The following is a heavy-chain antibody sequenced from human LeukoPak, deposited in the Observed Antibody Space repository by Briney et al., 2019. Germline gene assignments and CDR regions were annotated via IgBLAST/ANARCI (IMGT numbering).Heavy chain of an antibody. CDR2: MKPNSGET. J-gene: IGHJ5*02. Sequence: ASVKVFCTASGYTFTNYDLNWVRQATGQGLEWLGWMKPNSGETGYAQKFQGRVTLTRDTSISTAYMELSGLKSEDTAVYYCARDYGGDSGWFDPWGQGTLVTVSS. CDR3: ARDYGGDSGWFDP. V-gene: IGHV1-8*01. CDR1: GYTFTNYD. D-gene: IGHD4-23*01.